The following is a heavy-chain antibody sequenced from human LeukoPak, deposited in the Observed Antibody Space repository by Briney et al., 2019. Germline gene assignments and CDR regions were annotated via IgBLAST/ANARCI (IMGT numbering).Heavy chain of an antibody. CDR3: AKGPSSGPPYYFDY. V-gene: IGHV3-23*01. D-gene: IGHD5-12*01. Sequence: PGGSLRLSCAASGFSFSSYAMNWVRQAPGKGLEWVSTISGGGGYTYYADSVKGRFTISRDSSMNALYLQLNTLRDGDTALYYCAKGPSSGPPYYFDYWGQGTLVTVSS. J-gene: IGHJ4*02. CDR1: GFSFSSYA. CDR2: ISGGGGYT.